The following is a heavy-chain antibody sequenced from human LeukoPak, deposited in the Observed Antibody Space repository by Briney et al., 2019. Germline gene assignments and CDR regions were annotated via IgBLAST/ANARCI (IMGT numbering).Heavy chain of an antibody. V-gene: IGHV1-69*04. CDR3: ARAPGSGEINFDY. J-gene: IGHJ4*02. CDR1: GGTFSSYA. CDR2: IIPILNIA. Sequence: SVKVSCKASGGTFSSYAINWVRQAPGRGPEWMGKIIPILNIAHYAQKFQGRVTITADKSTSTAYMDLSSLRSEDTAVYYCARAPGSGEINFDYWGQGTLVTVSS. D-gene: IGHD2-15*01.